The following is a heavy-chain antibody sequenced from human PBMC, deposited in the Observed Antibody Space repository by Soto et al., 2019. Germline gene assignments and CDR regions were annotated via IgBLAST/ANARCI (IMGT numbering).Heavy chain of an antibody. CDR1: GXTFSSYA. V-gene: IGHV3-30-3*01. Sequence: GSLRLSCAASGXTFSSYAMHWVRQATGKGLEWVAVISYDGSNKYYADSVKGRFTISRDNSKNTLYLQMNRLRDEDTAVYYCARELKSYYSYGMDVWGQGTTVTVS. J-gene: IGHJ6*02. CDR2: ISYDGSNK. CDR3: ARELKSYYSYGMDV.